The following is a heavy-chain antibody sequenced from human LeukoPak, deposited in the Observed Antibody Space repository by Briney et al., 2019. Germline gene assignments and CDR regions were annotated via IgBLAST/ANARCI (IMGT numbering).Heavy chain of an antibody. D-gene: IGHD3-16*01. CDR3: AKDRGGEDRPFDY. Sequence: PGGSLRLSCAASGFTFSSYAMSWVRHAPGKGLEWVSAISGSGGSTYYADSVKGRFTISRDNSKNTLYLQMKSLRAEDRAVYYCAKDRGGEDRPFDYWGQGTLVTVSS. CDR1: GFTFSSYA. CDR2: ISGSGGST. V-gene: IGHV3-23*01. J-gene: IGHJ4*02.